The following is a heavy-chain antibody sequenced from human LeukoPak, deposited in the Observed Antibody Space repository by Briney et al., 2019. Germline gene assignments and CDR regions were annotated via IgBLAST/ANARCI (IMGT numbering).Heavy chain of an antibody. V-gene: IGHV5-51*01. CDR3: ARHVGSSGWYV. Sequence: GESLKISCKASGYSFTSYWIGWVCQMPGKGLEWMGIINPSDSDTRYRPSFQGQVTISVDKSINTAYLQWSSLKASDTAMYYCARHVGSSGWYVWGQGTLVTVSS. J-gene: IGHJ4*02. D-gene: IGHD6-19*01. CDR2: INPSDSDT. CDR1: GYSFTSYW.